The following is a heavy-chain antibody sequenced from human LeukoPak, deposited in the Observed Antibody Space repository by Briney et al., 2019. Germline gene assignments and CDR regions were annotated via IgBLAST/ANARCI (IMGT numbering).Heavy chain of an antibody. D-gene: IGHD2-15*01. CDR3: ARARRDCSGGSCYPDYNWFDP. V-gene: IGHV3-48*03. CDR1: GFTFSSYE. Sequence: PGGSLRLSCAASGFTFSSYEMSRVRQAPGKGLDWVSYISSSGSAIYYADSVRGRFTISRDNAKNSLYLQMNSLRAEDTAVYYCARARRDCSGGSCYPDYNWFDPWGQGTLVTVSS. J-gene: IGHJ5*02. CDR2: ISSSGSAI.